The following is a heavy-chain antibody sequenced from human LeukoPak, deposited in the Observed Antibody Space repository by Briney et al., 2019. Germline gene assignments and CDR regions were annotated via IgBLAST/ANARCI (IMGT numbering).Heavy chain of an antibody. V-gene: IGHV3-23*01. J-gene: IGHJ4*02. Sequence: GGSLRLSCAASGFTFSSCAMSWVRQAPGKGLEWVSGISSSGSSTYYADSVKGRFTISRDNSKNTLYLQMNSLRAEDTAVYYCAKASYCSGTSCYEGRLDYWGQGTLVTVSS. CDR2: ISSSGSST. CDR1: GFTFSSCA. CDR3: AKASYCSGTSCYEGRLDY. D-gene: IGHD2-15*01.